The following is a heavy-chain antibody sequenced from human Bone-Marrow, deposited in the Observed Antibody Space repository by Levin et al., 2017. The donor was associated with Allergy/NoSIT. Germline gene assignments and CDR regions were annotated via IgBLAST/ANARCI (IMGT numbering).Heavy chain of an antibody. V-gene: IGHV4-34*01. CDR3: ARGKKVAGSTGWSRYYFDF. CDR2: FNERST. Sequence: SETLSLTCAVYGDSFTSYWWSWFRQPPGKELQWIGEFNERSTNYNPSLKRRVTISGDTSKSQLSLRLSDVTAADTALYFCARGKKVAGSTGWSRYYFDFWGQGTQVTVSS. CDR1: GDSFTSYW. D-gene: IGHD6-19*01. J-gene: IGHJ4*02.